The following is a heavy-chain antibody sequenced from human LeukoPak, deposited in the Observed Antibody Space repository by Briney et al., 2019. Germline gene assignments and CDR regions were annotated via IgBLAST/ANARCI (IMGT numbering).Heavy chain of an antibody. D-gene: IGHD3-22*01. V-gene: IGHV1-8*01. CDR3: ARGGGYYDSSGSVLGNY. CDR1: GYTFTSYD. J-gene: IGHJ4*02. CDR2: MNPNSGNT. Sequence: ASVKVSCKASGYTFTSYDINWVRQATGQGLEWMGWMNPNSGNTGYAQKFQGRVTMTRNTSISTAYMELSGLRSEDTAVYYCARGGGYYDSSGSVLGNYWGQGTLVTVSS.